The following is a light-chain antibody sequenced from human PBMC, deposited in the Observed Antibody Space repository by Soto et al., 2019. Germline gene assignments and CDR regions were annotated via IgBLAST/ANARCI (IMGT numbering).Light chain of an antibody. V-gene: IGKV3-20*01. J-gene: IGKJ1*01. Sequence: EIVLTQSPGTLSLSPGERVTLSCRASQSVGTSWLAWYQQKPGQSPRLLIYSTSSRATGIPDRFSGSRSEPDLPLTISRLDPEDSAVYYCHQYASSQWTVGQGTQVEIK. CDR2: STS. CDR1: QSVGTSW. CDR3: HQYASSQWT.